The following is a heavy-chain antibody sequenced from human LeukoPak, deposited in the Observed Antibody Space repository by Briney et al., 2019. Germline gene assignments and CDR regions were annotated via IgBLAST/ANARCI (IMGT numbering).Heavy chain of an antibody. J-gene: IGHJ2*01. D-gene: IGHD6-13*01. CDR2: ISWNSGSI. V-gene: IGHV3-9*01. CDR3: AKDMSIAAAGTTTLHWYFDL. Sequence: GGSLRLSCAASGFTFDDYAMHWVRQAPGKGLEWVSGISWNSGSIGYADSVKGRFTISRDNAKNSLYLQMNSLRAEDTALYYCAKDMSIAAAGTTTLHWYFDLWGRGTLVTVSS. CDR1: GFTFDDYA.